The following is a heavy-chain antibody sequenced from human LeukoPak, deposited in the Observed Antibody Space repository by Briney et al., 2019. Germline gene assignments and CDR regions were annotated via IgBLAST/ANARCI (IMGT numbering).Heavy chain of an antibody. Sequence: PSETLSLTCTVSGGSISTYYWSWIRQPPGKGLEWIGNIYYTGSTNYNPSLKSRVTISVDTSKNQFFLKLSSVTAADTAVYYCAREKAAAGLRTFDYRGQGTLVTVSS. V-gene: IGHV4-59*08. CDR2: IYYTGST. CDR3: AREKAAAGLRTFDY. J-gene: IGHJ4*02. CDR1: GGSISTYY. D-gene: IGHD6-13*01.